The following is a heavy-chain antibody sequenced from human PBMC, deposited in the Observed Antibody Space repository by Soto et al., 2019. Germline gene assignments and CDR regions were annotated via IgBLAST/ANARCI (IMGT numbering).Heavy chain of an antibody. CDR3: ARGYCTTTICDPWFDP. CDR1: GYTFTNYW. V-gene: IGHV5-51*01. CDR2: IFPGDSDT. D-gene: IGHD2-2*01. J-gene: IGHJ5*02. Sequence: GESLKISCKAIGYTFTNYWIGWVRQTPGKGLEWMGIIFPGDSDTRYNPSFEGQVTVSADESITTAYLQWSSLTASDTAMYYCARGYCTTTICDPWFDPWGQGTLVTVSS.